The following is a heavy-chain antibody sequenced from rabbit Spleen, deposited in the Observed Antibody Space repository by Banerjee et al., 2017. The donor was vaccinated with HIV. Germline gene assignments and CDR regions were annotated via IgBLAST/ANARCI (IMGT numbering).Heavy chain of an antibody. CDR2: IFIGSGST. J-gene: IGHJ4*01. D-gene: IGHD4-2*01. Sequence: QEQLEESGGDLVKPGASLTLTCTASGFSFSNNAMCWVRQAPGKGLEWIGCIFIGSGSTYCASWAKGRFTISKTSSTTATLQLNSLTAADAATYFCTRSHRAGAVVYDLWGPGTLVTVS. V-gene: IGHV1S45*01. CDR3: TRSHRAGAVVYDL. CDR1: GFSFSNNA.